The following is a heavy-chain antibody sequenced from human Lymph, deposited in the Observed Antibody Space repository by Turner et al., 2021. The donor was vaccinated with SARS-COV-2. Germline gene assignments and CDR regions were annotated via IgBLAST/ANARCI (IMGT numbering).Heavy chain of an antibody. CDR1: GGSMNSNY. D-gene: IGHD2-21*02. J-gene: IGHJ5*02. V-gene: IGHV4-59*01. Sequence: QVPLQESGPRLVTPLETLSLTCTVSGGSMNSNYWSWIRQPPGKRLEWIGYIHYRGSTNYNPSLKSRVTISVDTSKNQFSLKLTSVTAADTAIYDCARETVNNWVDPWGQGILVTVSS. CDR2: IHYRGST. CDR3: ARETVNNWVDP.